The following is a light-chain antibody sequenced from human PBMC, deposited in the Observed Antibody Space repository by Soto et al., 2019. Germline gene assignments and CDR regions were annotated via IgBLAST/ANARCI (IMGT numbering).Light chain of an antibody. CDR1: QGITNH. CDR2: AAS. V-gene: IGKV1-27*01. J-gene: IGKJ5*01. CDR3: QKYNSAPQT. Sequence: DIQLTQSPSFLSSSVGDRVTITCRASQGITNHLAWYQQKPGEVPKLLIYAASTLQSGVPSRFSGSGSGTDFTLTISSLQPEDVATYYCQKYNSAPQTFGQGTRLEI.